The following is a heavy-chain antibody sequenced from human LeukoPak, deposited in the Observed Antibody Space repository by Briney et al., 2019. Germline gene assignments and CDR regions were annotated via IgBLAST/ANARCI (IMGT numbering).Heavy chain of an antibody. V-gene: IGHV3-33*01. CDR3: VRGVGVSRFNYLDS. Sequence: GGSLRLSCAASGFTFSSFGMHWVRQAPGKGLEWVAVIWYDASNKYYADSVKGRFTISRDNSKNTLYLKMNSLRDDDTAVYYCVRGVGVSRFNYLDSWGQGTLVIVSS. D-gene: IGHD6-13*01. CDR1: GFTFSSFG. J-gene: IGHJ4*02. CDR2: IWYDASNK.